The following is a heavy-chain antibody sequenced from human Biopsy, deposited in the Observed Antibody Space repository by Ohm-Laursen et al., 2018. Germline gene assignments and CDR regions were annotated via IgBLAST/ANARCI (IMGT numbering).Heavy chain of an antibody. V-gene: IGHV4-59*12. CDR2: LHFTGRT. CDR1: GRPIDSYY. Sequence: TLSLTWAVSGRPIDSYYWSWIRQPPGKALVWIVYLHFTGRTSYNPSLKSRVTMSVNTSKKQFSLRLSSVTAADTAGDYCASAGYNPDWNFDLWGRGTRVTVSS. D-gene: IGHD5-24*01. J-gene: IGHJ2*01. CDR3: ASAGYNPDWNFDL.